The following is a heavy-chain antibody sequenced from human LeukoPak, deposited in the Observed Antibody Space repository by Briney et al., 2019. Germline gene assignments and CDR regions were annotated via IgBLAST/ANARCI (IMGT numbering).Heavy chain of an antibody. J-gene: IGHJ4*02. V-gene: IGHV4-59*01. Sequence: SETLSLTCTVSGGSISSYYWSWIRQPPGKGLEWIGYIYYSGSTNYNPSLKSRVTISVDTSKNQFSLKLSSVTAADTAVYYCGRESADGEPLDYGGQGTLVTVSS. CDR2: IYYSGST. CDR3: GRESADGEPLDY. D-gene: IGHD1-14*01. CDR1: GGSISSYY.